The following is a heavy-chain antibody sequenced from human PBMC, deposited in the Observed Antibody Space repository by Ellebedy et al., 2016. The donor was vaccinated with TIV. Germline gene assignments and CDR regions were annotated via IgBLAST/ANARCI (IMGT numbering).Heavy chain of an antibody. V-gene: IGHV3-23*01. CDR1: GFSFSNYA. D-gene: IGHD3-16*02. Sequence: GESLKISCVASGFSFSNYAMTWVRQAPGKGLEWVSSISDRGGVIYYADSVKGRFTISRDNSRYKVDLQMNSLRAEDTAVYYCAKGGYAWGTFRIDAWGQGTLVTVSS. CDR3: AKGGYAWGTFRIDA. CDR2: ISDRGGVI. J-gene: IGHJ5*02.